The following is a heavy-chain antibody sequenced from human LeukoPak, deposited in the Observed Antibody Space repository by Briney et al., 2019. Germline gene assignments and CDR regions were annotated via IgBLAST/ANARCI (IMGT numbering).Heavy chain of an antibody. Sequence: ASVKVSCKASGYTFTSYGISRVRQAPGQGLEWMGWISAYNGNTNYAQKLQGRVTMTTDTSTSTAYMELRSLRSDDTAVYYCARVSIWEEEDDNDSSSDYWGQGTLVTVSS. D-gene: IGHD3-22*01. V-gene: IGHV1-18*01. J-gene: IGHJ4*02. CDR1: GYTFTSYG. CDR3: ARVSIWEEEDDNDSSSDY. CDR2: ISAYNGNT.